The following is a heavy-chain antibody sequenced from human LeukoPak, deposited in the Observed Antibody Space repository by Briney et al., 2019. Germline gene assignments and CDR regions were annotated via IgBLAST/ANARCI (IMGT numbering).Heavy chain of an antibody. CDR3: ARSLVAGQWDDAFHI. CDR2: IYYSGST. D-gene: IGHD6-19*01. CDR1: GGSISSYY. Sequence: PSETLSLTCTVSGGSISSYYWSWIRQPPGKGLEWIGYIYYSGSTNYNPSLESRVTISVDTSKNQFSLKLSSVTAADTAVYYCARSLVAGQWDDAFHIWGQGTMVIVSS. J-gene: IGHJ3*02. V-gene: IGHV4-59*12.